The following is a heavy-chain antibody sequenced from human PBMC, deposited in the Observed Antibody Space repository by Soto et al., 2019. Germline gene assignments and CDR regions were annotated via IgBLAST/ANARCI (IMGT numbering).Heavy chain of an antibody. V-gene: IGHV3-23*01. CDR2: VRANGGGT. CDR3: AKDRRAGGNYGFYSEF. D-gene: IGHD4-17*01. Sequence: GGSLRLSCAASGFTFRNYAMTWVRQAPGKGLQWVSFVRANGGGTYYADSVKGRFTISRDRAKGTLFLQMNSLRAEDTAVYYCAKDRRAGGNYGFYSEFWRQGALVTVSS. J-gene: IGHJ1*01. CDR1: GFTFRNYA.